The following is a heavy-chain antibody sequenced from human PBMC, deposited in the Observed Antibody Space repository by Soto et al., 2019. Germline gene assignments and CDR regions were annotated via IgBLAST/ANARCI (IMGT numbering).Heavy chain of an antibody. J-gene: IGHJ4*02. V-gene: IGHV3-48*01. CDR2: ISSSSSTI. D-gene: IGHD3-22*01. CDR1: GFIFSTYS. Sequence: QSGGSLRLSCAASGFIFSTYSMNWVRQGPGKGLEWVSYISSSSSTIFYTDSVKGRFTVSRDNAKNSLYLQMNSLRAEDTAVYYCARPMYYYDSSGPPGDWGQGTLVTVSS. CDR3: ARPMYYYDSSGPPGD.